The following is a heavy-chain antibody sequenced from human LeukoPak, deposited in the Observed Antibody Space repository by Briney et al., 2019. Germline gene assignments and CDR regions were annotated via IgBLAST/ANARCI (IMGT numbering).Heavy chain of an antibody. J-gene: IGHJ4*02. CDR3: AKGRTPRVVVVAATLDGFDY. V-gene: IGHV3-23*01. D-gene: IGHD2-15*01. CDR2: ISGSGGST. CDR1: GFTFSSYA. Sequence: GGSLRPSCAASGFTFSSYAMSWVRQAPGKGLEWVSAISGSGGSTYYADSVKGRFTISRDNSKNTLYLQMNSLRAEDTAVYYCAKGRTPRVVVVAATLDGFDYWGQGTLVTVSS.